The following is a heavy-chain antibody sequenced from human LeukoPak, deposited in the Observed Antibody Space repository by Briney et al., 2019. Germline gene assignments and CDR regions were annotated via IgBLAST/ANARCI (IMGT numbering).Heavy chain of an antibody. V-gene: IGHV4-39*01. Sequence: SETLSLTCTVSGGSISSSSYYWGWVRQPPGEGLEWIGSIYYSGTTYYNPSLKSRVTISVDTSKNQFSLKLSSVTAADTAVYYCARPQVCSGGSCDVDYWGQGTLVTVSS. CDR2: IYYSGTT. CDR3: ARPQVCSGGSCDVDY. J-gene: IGHJ4*02. D-gene: IGHD2-15*01. CDR1: GGSISSSSYY.